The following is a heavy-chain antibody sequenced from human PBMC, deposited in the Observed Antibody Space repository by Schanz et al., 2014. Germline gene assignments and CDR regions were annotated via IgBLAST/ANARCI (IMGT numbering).Heavy chain of an antibody. CDR1: GDTFSKYN. D-gene: IGHD5-18*01. V-gene: IGHV1-69*02. CDR2: IIPILGIA. CDR3: ARGGYSYALSAFDI. J-gene: IGHJ3*02. Sequence: QVQLVQSGPEVKKPGSSVKVSCQAFGDTFSKYNIMWVRQVPGQGLEWLGRIIPILGIANYAQKFQGRVTITADRSTSTAYMELSSLRSEDTAVYYCARGGYSYALSAFDIWGQGTMVTVSS.